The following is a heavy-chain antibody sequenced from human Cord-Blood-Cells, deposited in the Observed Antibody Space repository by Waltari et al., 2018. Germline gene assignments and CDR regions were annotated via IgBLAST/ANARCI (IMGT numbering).Heavy chain of an antibody. CDR3: ARYLTSSSSDPFDY. V-gene: IGHV1-69*09. J-gene: IGHJ4*02. Sequence: QVQLVQSGAEVKKPGFSVQVSCKASGGTFSSYAICWVRQAPGQGIEWMGRIIPILGIANYAQKFQGRVTITADKSTSTAYMELSSLRSEDTAVNYCARYLTSSSSDPFDYWGQGTLVTVSS. D-gene: IGHD6-6*01. CDR1: GGTFSSYA. CDR2: IIPILGIA.